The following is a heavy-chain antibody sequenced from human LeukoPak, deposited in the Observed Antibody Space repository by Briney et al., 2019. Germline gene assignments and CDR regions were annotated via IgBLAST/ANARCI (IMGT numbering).Heavy chain of an antibody. D-gene: IGHD3-22*01. V-gene: IGHV1-2*02. J-gene: IGHJ4*02. CDR1: GYTFTGYY. CDR2: INPNSGGT. Sequence: ASVKVSCKASGYTFTGYYMHWVRQAPGQGLEWMGWINPNSGGTNYAQKFHGRVTMTRDTSISTAYVELSRLRSDDTAVYYCAREQGYYDSSGYYPDYWGQGTLVTVSS. CDR3: AREQGYYDSSGYYPDY.